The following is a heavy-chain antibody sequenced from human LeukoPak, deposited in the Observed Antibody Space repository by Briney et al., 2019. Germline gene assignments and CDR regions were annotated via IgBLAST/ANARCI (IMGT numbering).Heavy chain of an antibody. D-gene: IGHD5/OR15-5a*01. J-gene: IGHJ4*02. CDR1: GGSFSGYY. V-gene: IGHV4-34*01. CDR2: INHSGST. Sequence: PSETLSLTCAVYGGSFSGYYWSWIRQPPGKGLEWIGEINHSGSTSYNPSLKSRVTISVDTSKNQFSLKLSSVTAADTAVYYCARVRPRQCQFDYWGQGTLVTVSS. CDR3: ARVRPRQCQFDY.